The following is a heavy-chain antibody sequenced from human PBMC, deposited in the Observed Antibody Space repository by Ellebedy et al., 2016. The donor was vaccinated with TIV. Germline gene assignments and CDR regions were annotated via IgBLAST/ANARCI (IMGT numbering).Heavy chain of an antibody. CDR2: ISGGGDNA. CDR1: GFTFGAFA. CDR3: AKGTSSGFNYDRVGFEY. V-gene: IGHV3-23*01. D-gene: IGHD3-16*01. J-gene: IGHJ4*02. Sequence: GGSLRLSCAASGFTFGAFAVHWVRQAPGNGLEWLSVISGGGDNAYHADSVKGRFTVSRDNSKNTLYLQMNRLRTEDTAVYYCAKGTSSGFNYDRVGFEYWGQGTLVTVSS.